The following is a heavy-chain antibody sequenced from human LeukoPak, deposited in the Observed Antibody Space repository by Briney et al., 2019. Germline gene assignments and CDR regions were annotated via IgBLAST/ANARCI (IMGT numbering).Heavy chain of an antibody. Sequence: PSETLSLTCSVSGASINGYFGNWVRQTPDEGLEWIGYVSHTGATTSNPTLKSRVSITIDTSKSQISLSMTSVTAADSALYYCARDRRGSYYTFDLWGPGTIVSVS. D-gene: IGHD1-26*01. CDR3: ARDRRGSYYTFDL. J-gene: IGHJ3*01. CDR2: VSHTGAT. V-gene: IGHV4-59*01. CDR1: GASINGYF.